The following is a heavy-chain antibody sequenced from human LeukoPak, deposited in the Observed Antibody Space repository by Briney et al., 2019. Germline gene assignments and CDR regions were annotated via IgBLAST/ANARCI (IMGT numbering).Heavy chain of an antibody. CDR2: ISRSSSI. V-gene: IGHV3-48*02. CDR1: GFTFSGYN. J-gene: IGHJ4*02. D-gene: IGHD4-17*01. CDR3: VRGGDDGDYLKY. Sequence: GGSLRLSCVASGFTFSGYNMNWVRQAPGQGLEWISYISRSSSIFHAGSVKGRFTISRDNAKNSLYLQMNSLRDGDTAVYYCVRGGDDGDYLKYWGQGTLVTVSS.